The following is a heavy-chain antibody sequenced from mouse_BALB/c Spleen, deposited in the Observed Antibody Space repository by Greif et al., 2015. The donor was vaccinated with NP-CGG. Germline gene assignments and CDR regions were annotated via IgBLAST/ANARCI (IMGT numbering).Heavy chain of an antibody. D-gene: IGHD4-1*02. J-gene: IGHJ2*01. CDR1: GFSLTSYG. CDR3: ARERANWYYFDY. CDR2: IWAGGST. Sequence: VQLQQSGPGLVAPSQSLSITCTVSGFSLTSYGVHWVRQPPGKGLEWLGVIWAGGSTNYNSALMSRLSISKDNSKSQVFLKMSSLQTDDTAMYYCARERANWYYFDYWGQGTTLTVSS. V-gene: IGHV2-9*02.